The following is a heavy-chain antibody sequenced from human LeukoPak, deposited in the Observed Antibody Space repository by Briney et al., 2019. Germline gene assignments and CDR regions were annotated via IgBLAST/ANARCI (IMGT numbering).Heavy chain of an antibody. CDR3: ARDDCSSISCYHNWFDP. D-gene: IGHD2-2*01. J-gene: IGHJ5*02. CDR1: GFTFSSYW. V-gene: IGHV3-7*01. CDR2: IKQDGSEK. Sequence: GGSLRLSCAASGFTFSSYWMSWVRQAPGKGLEWVANIKQDGSEKYYVDFVKGRFTISRDNAKNSLYLQMNSLSAEDTAVYYCARDDCSSISCYHNWFDPWGQGTLVTVSS.